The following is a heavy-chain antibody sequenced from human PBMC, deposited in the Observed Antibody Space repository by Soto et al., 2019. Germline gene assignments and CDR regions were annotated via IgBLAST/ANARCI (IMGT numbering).Heavy chain of an antibody. D-gene: IGHD1-26*01. Sequence: ASVKVSCKASGYTFTSYDINWVRQATGQGLEWMGWMNPNSGNTGYAQKFQGRVTMTADKSTSTAYMELRSLRSDDTAVYYCARDLSQSGSSNWGQGTLVTVSS. CDR2: MNPNSGNT. V-gene: IGHV1-8*01. CDR3: ARDLSQSGSSN. CDR1: GYTFTSYD. J-gene: IGHJ4*02.